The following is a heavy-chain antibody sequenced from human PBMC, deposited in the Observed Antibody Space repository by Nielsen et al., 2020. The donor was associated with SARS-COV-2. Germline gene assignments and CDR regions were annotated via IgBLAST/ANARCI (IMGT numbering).Heavy chain of an antibody. V-gene: IGHV3-53*01. D-gene: IGHD2-15*01. J-gene: IGHJ6*02. CDR3: ARDLVYYGMDV. CDR2: IYSGGST. CDR1: GFTFSSNY. Sequence: GGSLRLSCAASGFTFSSNYMSWVRQAPGKGLEWVSVIYSGGSTYYADSVKGRFTISRDNSKNTLYLQMNSLRAEDTAVYYCARDLVYYGMDVWGQGTTVTVSS.